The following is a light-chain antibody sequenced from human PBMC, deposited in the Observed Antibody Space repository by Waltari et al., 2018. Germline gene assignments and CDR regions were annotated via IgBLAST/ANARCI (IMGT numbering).Light chain of an antibody. V-gene: IGLV2-14*03. CDR2: EVT. Sequence: QSALTQPASVSGSPGQSITISCTGTSSDIGSQIHVCWYQQHPGKAPKLMIFEVTNRPSGGSNRFSGSKSGNTASLTISGLQAEDEADYYCSSYTTSRTWVFGGGTKLTVL. CDR1: SSDIGSQIH. CDR3: SSYTTSRTWV. J-gene: IGLJ3*02.